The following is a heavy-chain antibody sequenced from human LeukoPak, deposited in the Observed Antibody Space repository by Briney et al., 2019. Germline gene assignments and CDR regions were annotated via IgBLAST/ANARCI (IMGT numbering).Heavy chain of an antibody. V-gene: IGHV3-7*03. CDR1: GFTFTTYW. CDR3: VTYSTGLYKGLEF. J-gene: IGHJ4*02. CDR2: INQDGTDK. Sequence: TGGSLRPSCAASGFTFTTYWMSWIRQAPGKGLEWVANINQDGTDKYYVDSVKGRFTFSRDNAQNSLYLQMSSLRVEDTAVYYCVTYSTGLYKGLEFWGQGTQVTVSS. D-gene: IGHD2-8*02.